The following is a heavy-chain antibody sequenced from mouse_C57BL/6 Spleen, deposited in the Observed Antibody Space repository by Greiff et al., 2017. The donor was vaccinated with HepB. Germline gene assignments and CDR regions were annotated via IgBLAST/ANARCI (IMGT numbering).Heavy chain of an antibody. CDR2: IYPGGGYT. D-gene: IGHD1-1*01. CDR3: ARRHYYGSSSYYAMDY. V-gene: IGHV1-63*01. Sequence: QVQLQQSGAELVRPGTSVKMSCKASGYTFTNYWIGWAKQRPGHGLEWIGDIYPGGGYTNYNEKFKGKATLTADKSSSTAYMQFSSLTSEDSAIYYCARRHYYGSSSYYAMDYWGQGTSVTVSS. J-gene: IGHJ4*01. CDR1: GYTFTNYW.